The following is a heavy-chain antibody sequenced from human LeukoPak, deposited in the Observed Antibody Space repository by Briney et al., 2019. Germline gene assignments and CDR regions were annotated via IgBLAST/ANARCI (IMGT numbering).Heavy chain of an antibody. Sequence: ASVKVSCKASGGTFSSYAISWVRQAPGQGLEWMGRINPNSGGTNYAQKFQGRVTMTRDTSISTAYMELSRLRSDDTAVYYCARVGSRYCSGGSCPRLNWFDPWGQGTLVTVSS. CDR2: INPNSGGT. CDR3: ARVGSRYCSGGSCPRLNWFDP. V-gene: IGHV1-2*06. D-gene: IGHD2-15*01. J-gene: IGHJ5*02. CDR1: GGTFSSYA.